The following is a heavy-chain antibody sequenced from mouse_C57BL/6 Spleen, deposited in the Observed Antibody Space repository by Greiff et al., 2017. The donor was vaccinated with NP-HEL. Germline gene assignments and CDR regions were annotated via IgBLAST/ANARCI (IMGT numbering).Heavy chain of an antibody. CDR3: TRGGGSSPGYFDV. CDR1: GYTFTDYE. Sequence: QVHVKQSGAELVRPGASVTLSCKASGYTFTDYEMHWVKQTPVHGLEWIGAIDPETGGTAYNQKFKGKAILTADKSSSTAYMELRSLTSEDSAVYYCTRGGGSSPGYFDVWGTGTTVTVSS. CDR2: IDPETGGT. V-gene: IGHV1-15*01. J-gene: IGHJ1*03. D-gene: IGHD1-1*01.